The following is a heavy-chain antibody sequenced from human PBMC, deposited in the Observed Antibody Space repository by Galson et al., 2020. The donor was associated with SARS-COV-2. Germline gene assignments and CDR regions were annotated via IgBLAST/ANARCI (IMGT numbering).Heavy chain of an antibody. CDR2: ISLNCGSI. CDR3: AKGGVGPRRSIAAPEDY. J-gene: IGHJ4*02. Sequence: GGSLILPCAAPGFTFDDYAMHWVRQAPGKGLEWVSGISLNCGSIGYADSVKGRFTISRDNAKNSLYLQMNSLRAEDTALYYCAKGGVGPRRSIAAPEDYWGQGTLVTVSS. CDR1: GFTFDDYA. V-gene: IGHV3-9*01. D-gene: IGHD6-13*01.